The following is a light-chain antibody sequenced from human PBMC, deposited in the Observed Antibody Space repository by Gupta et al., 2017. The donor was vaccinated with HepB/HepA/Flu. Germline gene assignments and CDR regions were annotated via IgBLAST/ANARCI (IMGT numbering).Light chain of an antibody. J-gene: IGLJ3*02. Sequence: SSVLPQPPSVSVAPGPTARITCGGNNIGSKSVHWYQQKPGQAPGLVVYDDSDRPSGITERGAGSTSGKTATMTISRVAAGEEADDYCQLGERTRDHKEWVFGGGTKLTVL. CDR3: QLGERTRDHKEWV. V-gene: IGLV3-21*02. CDR2: DDS. CDR1: NIGSKS.